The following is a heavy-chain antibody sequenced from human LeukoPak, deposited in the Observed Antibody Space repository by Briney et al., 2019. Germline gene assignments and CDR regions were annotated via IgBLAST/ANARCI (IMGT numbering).Heavy chain of an antibody. CDR1: GFTFRSHA. CDR2: ISGTGGST. CDR3: AKVNYYDSSGYLDY. Sequence: GGSLRLSCAASGFTFRSHAMSWVRQAPGQGLEWVSAISGTGGSTSYAGSVKGRFTISRDNSKNTLYLQMNSLRTEDTALYYCAKVNYYDSSGYLDYWGQGTLVTVSS. J-gene: IGHJ4*02. D-gene: IGHD3-22*01. V-gene: IGHV3-23*01.